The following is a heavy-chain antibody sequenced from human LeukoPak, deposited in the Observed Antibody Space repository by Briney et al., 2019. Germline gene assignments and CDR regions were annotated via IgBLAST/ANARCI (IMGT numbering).Heavy chain of an antibody. CDR1: GGSISSYY. D-gene: IGHD3-22*01. V-gene: IGHV4-59*01. Sequence: SETLCLSCTVSGGSISSYYWSWIRQPPGKGLEWIGYIYYSGSTNYNPSLKSRVTISVDTSKNQFSLKLSSVTAADTAVYYCAAYDYYDSRYFDYWGQGTLVTVSS. CDR3: AAYDYYDSRYFDY. CDR2: IYYSGST. J-gene: IGHJ4*02.